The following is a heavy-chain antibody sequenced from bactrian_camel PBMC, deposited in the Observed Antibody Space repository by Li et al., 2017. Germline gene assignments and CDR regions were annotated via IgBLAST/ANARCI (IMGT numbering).Heavy chain of an antibody. CDR1: GSTYSSSC. J-gene: IGHJ4*01. CDR3: AAGPSELCTRLVFAPGTFRDAEFEY. D-gene: IGHD1*01. V-gene: IGHV3S31*01. CDR2: MYTPGNII. Sequence: DVQLVESGGGSVQAGGSLRLSCAATGSTYSSSCMAWFRQGLGNRREGVAAMYTPGNIIHYGPPARGRFTASQDNAKNTVYLQMNSLKLEDTAMYYCAAGPSELCTRLVFAPGTFRDAEFEYWGQGTQVTVS.